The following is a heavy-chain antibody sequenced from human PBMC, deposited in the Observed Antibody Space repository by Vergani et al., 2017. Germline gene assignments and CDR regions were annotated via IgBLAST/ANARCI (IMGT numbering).Heavy chain of an antibody. CDR3: ARVGVGYCSGGSCPPDAFDI. J-gene: IGHJ3*02. Sequence: QVQLVQSGAEVKKPGASVKVSCKASGYTFTGYYMHWVRQAPGQGLEWMGWINPNSGGTNYAQKFQGRVTITADESTSTAYMELSSLRSEDTAVYYCARVGVGYCSGGSCPPDAFDIWGQGTMVTVSS. V-gene: IGHV1-2*02. D-gene: IGHD2-15*01. CDR1: GYTFTGYY. CDR2: INPNSGGT.